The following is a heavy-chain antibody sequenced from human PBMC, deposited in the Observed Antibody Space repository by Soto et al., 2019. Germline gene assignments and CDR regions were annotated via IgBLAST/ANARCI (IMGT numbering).Heavy chain of an antibody. V-gene: IGHV3-30-3*01. CDR2: ISYDGSNK. J-gene: IGHJ5*02. CDR3: ARDMESSEIAAAGPGGWFDP. D-gene: IGHD6-13*01. Sequence: GGSLRLSCAASGFTFSSYAMHWVRQAPGKGLEWVAVISYDGSNKYYADSVKGRFTISRDNSKNTLYLQMNSLRAEDTAVYYCARDMESSEIAAAGPGGWFDPWGQGTLVTVSS. CDR1: GFTFSSYA.